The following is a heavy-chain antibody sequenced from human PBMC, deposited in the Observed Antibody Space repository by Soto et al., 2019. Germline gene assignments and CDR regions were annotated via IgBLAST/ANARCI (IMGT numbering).Heavy chain of an antibody. CDR3: ASYSGYDFALDY. Sequence: QVQLVESGGGVVQPGRSLRLSCAASGFTFSSHAMHWVRQAPGKGLEWVAVISYDGSNKYYADSVKGRFTISRDNSKNTLYLQMNSLRAEDTAVYYCASYSGYDFALDYWGQGTLVTVSS. CDR1: GFTFSSHA. J-gene: IGHJ4*02. D-gene: IGHD5-12*01. V-gene: IGHV3-30-3*01. CDR2: ISYDGSNK.